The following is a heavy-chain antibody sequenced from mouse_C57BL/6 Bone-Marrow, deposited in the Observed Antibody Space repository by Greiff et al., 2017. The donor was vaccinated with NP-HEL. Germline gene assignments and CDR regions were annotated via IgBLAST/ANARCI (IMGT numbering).Heavy chain of an antibody. V-gene: IGHV5-4*01. D-gene: IGHD2-4*01. CDR1: GFTFSSYA. J-gene: IGHJ2*01. Sequence: EVKLMESGGGLVKPGGSLKLSCAASGFTFSSYAMSWVRQTPEKRLEWVATISDGGSYTYYPDNVKGRFTISRDNAKNNLYLQMSHLKSEDTAMYYCARDERLRYSFDYWGQGTTLTVSS. CDR3: ARDERLRYSFDY. CDR2: ISDGGSYT.